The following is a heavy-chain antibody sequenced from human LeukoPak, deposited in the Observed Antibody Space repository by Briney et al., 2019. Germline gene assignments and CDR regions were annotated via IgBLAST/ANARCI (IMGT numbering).Heavy chain of an antibody. CDR1: GGSISSGGYY. D-gene: IGHD3-22*01. CDR3: ARDDSSDNYGMDV. CDR2: IYYSGST. V-gene: IGHV4-31*11. Sequence: PSETLSLTCAVSGGSISSGGYYWSWIRQHPGKGLEWIGYIYYSGSTYYNPSLKSRVTISVDTSKNQFSLKLSSVTAADTAVYYCARDDSSDNYGMDVWGQGTTVTVSS. J-gene: IGHJ6*02.